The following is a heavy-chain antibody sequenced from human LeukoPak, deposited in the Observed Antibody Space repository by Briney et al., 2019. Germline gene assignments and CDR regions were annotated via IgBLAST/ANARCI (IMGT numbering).Heavy chain of an antibody. J-gene: IGHJ4*02. CDR1: GFTFTSSA. D-gene: IGHD5-24*01. CDR3: ASLDTRDGYNPFDY. V-gene: IGHV1-58*01. Sequence: GASVKVSCKASGFTFTSSAVQWVRQARGQRLEWIGWIVVGTGNTKYAQKFQERVTITRDMSTSTAYMELSSLRSEDTAVYYCASLDTRDGYNPFDYWGQGTLVTVSS. CDR2: IVVGTGNT.